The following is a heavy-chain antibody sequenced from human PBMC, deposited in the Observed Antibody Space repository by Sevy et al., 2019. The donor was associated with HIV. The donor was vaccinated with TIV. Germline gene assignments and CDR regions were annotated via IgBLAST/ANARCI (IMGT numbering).Heavy chain of an antibody. Sequence: GGSLRLSCAVSGFTFSSYAMNWVRQAPGKGLEWVSGISGSGVSTYYADSVKGRFTISRDNSRNTLYLQINSLRAEDTALYYCAKDLAYDTTYIDFWGQGTLVTVSS. J-gene: IGHJ4*02. CDR2: ISGSGVST. D-gene: IGHD3-22*01. CDR3: AKDLAYDTTYIDF. CDR1: GFTFSSYA. V-gene: IGHV3-23*01.